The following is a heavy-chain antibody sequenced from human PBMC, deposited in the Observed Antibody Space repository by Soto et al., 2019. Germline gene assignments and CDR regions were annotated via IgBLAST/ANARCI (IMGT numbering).Heavy chain of an antibody. V-gene: IGHV4-31*03. J-gene: IGHJ3*02. Sequence: QVQLQESGPGLVKPSQTLSLTCTVSGCSISSGGYYWSWIRQHPGKGLEWIGYIYYSGSTYYNPSLTGRVTISVDTSKNQCSVKLSSVTAADTAVYYCAGGQLMSTVILAFDIWGQGTMVTVSS. CDR1: GCSISSGGYY. CDR2: IYYSGST. D-gene: IGHD4-17*01. CDR3: AGGQLMSTVILAFDI.